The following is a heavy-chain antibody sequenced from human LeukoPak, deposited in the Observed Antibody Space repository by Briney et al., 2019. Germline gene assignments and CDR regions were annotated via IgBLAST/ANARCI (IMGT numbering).Heavy chain of an antibody. D-gene: IGHD6-19*01. CDR3: ARQPGIAVNWFDP. J-gene: IGHJ5*02. Sequence: SETLSLTCTVSGGSISSSSYYWGWIRQPPGKGLEWIGSIYYSGSTYYNPSLKSRVTISVDTSKNHFSLKLSSVTAADTAVYYCARQPGIAVNWFDPWGQGTLVTVSS. CDR1: GGSISSSSYY. CDR2: IYYSGST. V-gene: IGHV4-39*01.